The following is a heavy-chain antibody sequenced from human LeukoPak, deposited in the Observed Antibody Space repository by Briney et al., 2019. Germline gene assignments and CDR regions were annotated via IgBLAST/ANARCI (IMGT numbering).Heavy chain of an antibody. J-gene: IGHJ4*02. CDR3: AGWEDTVTVSFDY. D-gene: IGHD4-17*01. CDR2: INVGNGNT. V-gene: IGHV1-3*01. CDR1: GYTINSYA. Sequence: ASVKVSCKASGYTINSYAIHWVRQAPGQRLEWMGWINVGNGNTKYSQKFQGRVTFTRDRAASTAYMELSSLRSEDTAVYYCAGWEDTVTVSFDYWGQGTLVTVSS.